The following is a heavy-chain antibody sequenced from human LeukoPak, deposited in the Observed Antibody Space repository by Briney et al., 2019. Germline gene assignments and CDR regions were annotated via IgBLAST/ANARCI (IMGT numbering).Heavy chain of an antibody. Sequence: ASVKVSCKASGYTFTGYYMHWVRQAPGQGLEWMGWINPNSGGTNYAQKFQGRVTMTRDTSISTAYMELSRLRSDDTAVYYCARDGRFSSSWYGYYYYYMDVWGKGTAVTVSS. V-gene: IGHV1-2*02. CDR2: INPNSGGT. CDR1: GYTFTGYY. CDR3: ARDGRFSSSWYGYYYYYMDV. D-gene: IGHD6-13*01. J-gene: IGHJ6*03.